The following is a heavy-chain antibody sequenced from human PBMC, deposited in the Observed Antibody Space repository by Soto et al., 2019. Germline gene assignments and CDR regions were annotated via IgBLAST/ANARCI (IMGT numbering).Heavy chain of an antibody. J-gene: IGHJ4*02. Sequence: QFQLVQSGAEVKKPGASVKVSCKASGYTFTAYGITWVRQAPGQGLEWMGWISPYNGYPNYAQKLQGRVTMTTDIPTTISYMELRSLTSDDAAVYFCARYSGHDFLSDSTSPTYDFDYWGQGTLVTVSS. CDR2: ISPYNGYP. D-gene: IGHD3-3*01. CDR3: ARYSGHDFLSDSTSPTYDFDY. V-gene: IGHV1-18*01. CDR1: GYTFTAYG.